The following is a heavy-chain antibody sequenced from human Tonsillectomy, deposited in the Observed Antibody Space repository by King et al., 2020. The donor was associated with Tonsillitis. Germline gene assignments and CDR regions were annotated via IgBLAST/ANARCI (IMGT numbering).Heavy chain of an antibody. CDR3: TRQIAATAQLYWYFDL. J-gene: IGHJ2*01. Sequence: RQMPGKGLEWMGRIDPSDSYTNYSPSFQGHVTISAAKSISTAYLQSRSLKASDTAMYYCTRQIAATAQLYWYFDLWGRGTLVTVSS. V-gene: IGHV5-10-1*01. D-gene: IGHD6-13*01. CDR2: IDPSDSYT.